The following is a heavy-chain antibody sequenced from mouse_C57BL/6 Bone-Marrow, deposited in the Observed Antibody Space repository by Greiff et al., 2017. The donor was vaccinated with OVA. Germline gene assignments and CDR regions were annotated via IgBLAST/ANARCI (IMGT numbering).Heavy chain of an antibody. CDR2: IYPGDGDT. J-gene: IGHJ4*01. CDR1: GYAFSSSW. D-gene: IGHD1-1*01. CDR3: ARNYYGKGAMDY. Sequence: QVQLQQSGPELVKPGASVKISCKASGYAFSSSWMNWVKQRPGKGLEWIGRIYPGDGDTNYNVKFKGKATLTADKSSSTAYMQLSSLTSEDSAVYFCARNYYGKGAMDYWGQGTSVTVSS. V-gene: IGHV1-82*01.